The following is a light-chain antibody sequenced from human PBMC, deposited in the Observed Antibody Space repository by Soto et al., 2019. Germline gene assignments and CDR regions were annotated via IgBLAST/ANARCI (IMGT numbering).Light chain of an antibody. Sequence: DIQLTQSPPALSASVGDRVSITCRASQSIANRLAWYQQIPGRAPKLLIYKASTLESGVPSRFSGSGSGTEFTLNIRSLQADDFATYYCQQYDSYPSFGPGTRVDMK. J-gene: IGKJ3*01. CDR3: QQYDSYPS. V-gene: IGKV1-5*03. CDR2: KAS. CDR1: QSIANR.